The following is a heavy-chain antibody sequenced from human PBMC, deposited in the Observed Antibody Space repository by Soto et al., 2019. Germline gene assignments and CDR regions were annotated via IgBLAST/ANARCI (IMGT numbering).Heavy chain of an antibody. D-gene: IGHD3-10*01. Sequence: SLRLSCAASGFTFSSYGMHWVRQAPGKGLEWVAVISYDGSNKYYADSVKGRFTISRDNSKNTLYLQMNSLRAEDTAVYYCAKPHDYYGSGSYHFDYWGQGTLVIVSS. V-gene: IGHV3-30*18. CDR2: ISYDGSNK. J-gene: IGHJ4*02. CDR3: AKPHDYYGSGSYHFDY. CDR1: GFTFSSYG.